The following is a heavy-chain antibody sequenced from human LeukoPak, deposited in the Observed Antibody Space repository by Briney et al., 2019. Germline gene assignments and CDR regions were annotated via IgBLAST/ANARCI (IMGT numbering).Heavy chain of an antibody. J-gene: IGHJ4*02. Sequence: SETLSPTCSVSGGSIISYYWSWIRQPPGKGLEWIGYIYYSGSAKYNPSLKSRVTISVDTSKNQFSLKLTSVTAADTAVYYCARDIGAARSDYWGQGTLVTVSS. CDR2: IYYSGSA. CDR1: GGSIISYY. V-gene: IGHV4-59*01. CDR3: ARDIGAARSDY. D-gene: IGHD6-6*01.